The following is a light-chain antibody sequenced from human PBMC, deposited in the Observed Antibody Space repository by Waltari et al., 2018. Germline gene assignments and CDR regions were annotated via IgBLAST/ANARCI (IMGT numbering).Light chain of an antibody. V-gene: IGKV1-5*01. J-gene: IGKJ1*01. CDR3: QQYNSYSWT. Sequence: DIKMTQSPSTLSASVGDSVTITCRANQTNSYWLAWHQQKPGKAPRLLIYDASVLESGVPSRFSGSASGTEFTLSINSLQPDDFACYYCQQYNSYSWTFGQGTKVEIK. CDR1: QTNSYW. CDR2: DAS.